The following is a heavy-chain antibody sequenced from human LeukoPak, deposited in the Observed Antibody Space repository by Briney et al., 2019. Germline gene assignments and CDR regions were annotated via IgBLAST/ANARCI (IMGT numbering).Heavy chain of an antibody. V-gene: IGHV4-59*01. CDR2: IYYSGST. CDR1: GGSISSYY. D-gene: IGHD3-16*01. CDR3: ARETHYGAFDI. Sequence: SSETLSLTCTVSGGSISSYYWSWIRQPPGKGLEWIGYIYYSGSTNYNPSLKSRVTISVDTSKNQFSLKLSSVTAADTAVYYCARETHYGAFDIWGQGTMVTVSS. J-gene: IGHJ3*02.